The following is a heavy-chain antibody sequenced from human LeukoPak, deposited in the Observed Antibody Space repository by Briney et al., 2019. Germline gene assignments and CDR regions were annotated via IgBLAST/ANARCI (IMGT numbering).Heavy chain of an antibody. CDR1: GYTFTGYY. CDR2: INPNSGGT. D-gene: IGHD3-10*01. J-gene: IGHJ3*02. CDR3: ARGRITNRRDAFDI. V-gene: IGHV1-2*02. Sequence: ASVKVSCKASGYTFTGYYMHWVRQAPGQGLEWMGWINPNSGGTSYAQKFQGRVTMTRDTSISTAYMELSRLRSDDTAVYYCARGRITNRRDAFDIWGQGTMVTVSS.